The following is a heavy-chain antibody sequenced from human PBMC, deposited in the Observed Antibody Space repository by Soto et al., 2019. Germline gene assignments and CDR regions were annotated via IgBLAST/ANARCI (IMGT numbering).Heavy chain of an antibody. Sequence: PGGSLRLSCAASGFSFNDAWMSWVRQAPGKGLQWVGRIKSRTAGERTDYLAPVKGRFTISRDDSENTLYLEMNSLQTDDTAVYYCAREGGHTLGAFETWGQGTMVTVSS. CDR2: IKSRTAGERT. CDR3: AREGGHTLGAFET. J-gene: IGHJ3*02. CDR1: GFSFNDAW. D-gene: IGHD2-15*01. V-gene: IGHV3-15*01.